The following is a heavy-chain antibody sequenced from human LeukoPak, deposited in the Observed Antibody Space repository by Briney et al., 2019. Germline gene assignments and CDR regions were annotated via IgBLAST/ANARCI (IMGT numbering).Heavy chain of an antibody. CDR2: ISNSNSTI. CDR3: ARGARPLAY. Sequence: PGGSLRLSCAASGFTFSSYEMNWVRQAPGKGLEWISYISNSNSTIYYADSVKGRFTISRDNAKNSLYLQMNRLRAEDTAVYYCARGARPLAYWGLGTLVTVSS. CDR1: GFTFSSYE. V-gene: IGHV3-48*01. D-gene: IGHD6-6*01. J-gene: IGHJ4*02.